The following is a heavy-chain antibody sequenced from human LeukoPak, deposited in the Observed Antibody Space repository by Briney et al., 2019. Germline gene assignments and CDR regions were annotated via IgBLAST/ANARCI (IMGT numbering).Heavy chain of an antibody. J-gene: IGHJ6*03. Sequence: KPGESLKISCKGSGYSFTSYWIGWVRQMPGRGLEWMRIIYPGDSDTRYSPSFQGQVTISADKSISTAYLQWSSLKASDTAMYYCARTYYDFWSGYLYYYMDVWGKGTTVTVSS. V-gene: IGHV5-51*03. CDR3: ARTYYDFWSGYLYYYMDV. D-gene: IGHD3-3*01. CDR1: GYSFTSYW. CDR2: IYPGDSDT.